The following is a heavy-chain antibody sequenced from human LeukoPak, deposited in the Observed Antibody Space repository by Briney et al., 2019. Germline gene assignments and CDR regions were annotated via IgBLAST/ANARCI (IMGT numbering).Heavy chain of an antibody. J-gene: IGHJ4*02. CDR1: LESFSGYY. CDR2: INHIGST. Sequence: PSETLSLTSAVHLESFSGYYWTCICQRPGKGLESSWQINHIGSTNYNPSLKSRVTISVATSKNQFSLNLNSVTAADTAVYYCARRGSTGTTTVDYWGQGTLVTVSS. V-gene: IGHV4-34*01. CDR3: ARRGSTGTTTVDY. D-gene: IGHD1-1*01.